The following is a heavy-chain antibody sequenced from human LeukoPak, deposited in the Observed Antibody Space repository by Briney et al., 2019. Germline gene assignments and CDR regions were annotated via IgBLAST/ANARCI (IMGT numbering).Heavy chain of an antibody. CDR3: AKDIHIGHGSGWPES. CDR2: ITWDGGST. V-gene: IGHV3-43D*03. J-gene: IGHJ5*02. D-gene: IGHD6-19*01. Sequence: GGSLRLSCVGSGFTFGEYGMHWVRQVPGKGLEWVSHITWDGGSTYYAGSVKGRFTISRDNSKNSLYLQMNSLGAEDTALYYCAKDIHIGHGSGWPESWGQGTLVTISS. CDR1: GFTFGEYG.